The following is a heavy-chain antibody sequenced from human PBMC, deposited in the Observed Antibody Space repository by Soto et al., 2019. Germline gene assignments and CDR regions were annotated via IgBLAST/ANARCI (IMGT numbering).Heavy chain of an antibody. CDR1: GRSFSGYY. Sequence: PSETLSLTCAVYGRSFSGYYWSWIRQPPGKGLEWIGEINHSGSTNYNPSLKSRVTISVDTSKNQFSLKLSSVTAADTAVYYCASGGTDYVWGSYRNWFDPWGQGALVTVSS. D-gene: IGHD3-16*01. CDR3: ASGGTDYVWGSYRNWFDP. J-gene: IGHJ5*02. CDR2: INHSGST. V-gene: IGHV4-34*01.